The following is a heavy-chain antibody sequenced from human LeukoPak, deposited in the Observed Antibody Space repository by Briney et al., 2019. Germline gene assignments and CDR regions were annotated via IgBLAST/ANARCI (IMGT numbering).Heavy chain of an antibody. Sequence: SVKVSCKASGAIFSSYAISWVRQAPGQGLEWMGRIIPFFDRANYAQKFQVRVTITADKSTTTAYMDLSSLIYEDTAVYYCARETYNSGWYSFDYWGQGTLVTVSS. CDR1: GAIFSSYA. D-gene: IGHD6-19*01. J-gene: IGHJ4*02. V-gene: IGHV1-69*04. CDR2: IIPFFDRA. CDR3: ARETYNSGWYSFDY.